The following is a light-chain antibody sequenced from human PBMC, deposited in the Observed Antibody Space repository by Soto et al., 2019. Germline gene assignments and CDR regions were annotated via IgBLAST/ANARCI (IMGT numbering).Light chain of an antibody. CDR2: WAS. V-gene: IGKV4-1*01. CDR1: QRVLYSSNNKNY. Sequence: DIVMTQSPDSLAVSLGERATINCKSSQRVLYSSNNKNYLAWYQQKPGQPPKLLIYWASTRESGVPDRFSGSGSGTDFTRTIGSVQAEDVAVYFCQQYYSTPLTFGGGTKVEI. CDR3: QQYYSTPLT. J-gene: IGKJ4*02.